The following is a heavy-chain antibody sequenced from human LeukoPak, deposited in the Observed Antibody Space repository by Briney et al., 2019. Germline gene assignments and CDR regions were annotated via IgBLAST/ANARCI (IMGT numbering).Heavy chain of an antibody. J-gene: IGHJ6*02. V-gene: IGHV3-48*04. CDR1: GFTFSSYS. Sequence: PGGSLRLSCAASGFTFSSYSMNWVRQAPGKGLEWVSYISSSSSTIYYGDSVKGRFTISRDNAKNSLYLQMNSLRAEDTAVYYCAREGGSPLDPDYYYGMDVWGQGTTVTVSS. D-gene: IGHD1-26*01. CDR2: ISSSSSTI. CDR3: AREGGSPLDPDYYYGMDV.